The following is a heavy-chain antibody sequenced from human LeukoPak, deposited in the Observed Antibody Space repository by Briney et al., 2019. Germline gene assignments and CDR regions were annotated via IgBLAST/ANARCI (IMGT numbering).Heavy chain of an antibody. V-gene: IGHV3-23*01. Sequence: GGSLRLSCAASGFTFSSYVLAWVRQPPGKGLEWVSAVTGRGVGTHYADSVKGRFTISRDNSKNTMYLQMNSLRVEDTAMYFCGSDPNGDYVGALGYWGRGTLVTVSS. J-gene: IGHJ4*01. CDR2: VTGRGVGT. CDR1: GFTFSSYV. D-gene: IGHD2-8*01. CDR3: GSDPNGDYVGALGY.